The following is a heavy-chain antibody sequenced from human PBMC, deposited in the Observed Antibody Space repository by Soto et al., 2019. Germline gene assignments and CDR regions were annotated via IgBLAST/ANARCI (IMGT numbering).Heavy chain of an antibody. J-gene: IGHJ5*02. V-gene: IGHV1-69*04. Sequence: GASVKVSCKASGCTFSTSTITWVRLAPGQGLEWMGRIIPIIGIINYAQKFQGRVTITADKFTGTAYMELTRLRSDDTAVYYCAGDPDSHYNDSHAYSYPWGQGTLVTVSS. CDR1: GCTFSTST. CDR2: IIPIIGII. CDR3: AGDPDSHYNDSHAYSYP. D-gene: IGHD3-22*01.